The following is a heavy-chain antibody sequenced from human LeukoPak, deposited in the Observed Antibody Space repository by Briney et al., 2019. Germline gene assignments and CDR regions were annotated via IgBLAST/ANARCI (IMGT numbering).Heavy chain of an antibody. CDR2: IWYDGSNK. V-gene: IGHV3-33*01. D-gene: IGHD3-3*01. J-gene: IGHJ5*02. CDR1: GFTFSSYG. Sequence: GRSLRLSCAASGFTFSSYGMHWVRQAPGKGLEWVAVIWYDGSNKYYADSVKGRFTISRDNSKNTLYLQMNSLRAEDTAVYYCARGHDYDFWSGYSFGTPNWFDPWGQGTLVTVSS. CDR3: ARGHDYDFWSGYSFGTPNWFDP.